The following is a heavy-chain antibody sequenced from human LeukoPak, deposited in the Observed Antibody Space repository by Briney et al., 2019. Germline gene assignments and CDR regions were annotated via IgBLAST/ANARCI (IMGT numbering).Heavy chain of an antibody. CDR2: ISGSGGST. CDR3: AKEGLARGKTYYFDY. Sequence: GGSLRLSCAASGFTFSSYAMRWVRQAQGKGGEWGSAISGSGGSTYYADSGKGRLTIYRDNKKKTLYLKMNRLRAEDTAVYYCAKEGLARGKTYYFDYWGQGTLVTVSS. CDR1: GFTFSSYA. V-gene: IGHV3-23*01. J-gene: IGHJ4*02.